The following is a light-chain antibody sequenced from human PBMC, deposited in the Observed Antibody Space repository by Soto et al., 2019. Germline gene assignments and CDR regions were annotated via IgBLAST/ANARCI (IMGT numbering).Light chain of an antibody. V-gene: IGLV2-8*01. J-gene: IGLJ2*01. Sequence: QSVLTQPPSASGSLGQSVAISCTGTSSDVGGYNYVSWYQQHPGKSPKLIIYEVTQRPSGVPGRFSGSKSGNTASLTVSGLQAEDEADYYCSSFAGGNAVFGGGTKVTVL. CDR1: SSDVGGYNY. CDR3: SSFAGGNAV. CDR2: EVT.